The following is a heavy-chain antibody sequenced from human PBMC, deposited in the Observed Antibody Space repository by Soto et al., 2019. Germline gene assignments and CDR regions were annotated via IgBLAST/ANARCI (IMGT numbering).Heavy chain of an antibody. CDR3: GKVLVGATGHTDSDS. D-gene: IGHD2-15*01. CDR1: GGAIYRSGYY. Sequence: SETLSLTCTVSGGAIYRSGYYWGWIRQRPGRGLGCIGNIDDNGVTYANPSLKSRVTISRDTSKNQFSLKLTSVTAADTALYYCGKVLVGATGHTDSDSWGPGTLVTVSS. CDR2: IDDNGVT. V-gene: IGHV4-39*01. J-gene: IGHJ4*02.